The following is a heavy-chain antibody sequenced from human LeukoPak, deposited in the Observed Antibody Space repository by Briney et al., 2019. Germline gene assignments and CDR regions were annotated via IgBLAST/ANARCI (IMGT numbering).Heavy chain of an antibody. CDR2: IIPIFGTA. CDR1: GGTFGSYA. J-gene: IGHJ6*02. Sequence: GASVKVSCKASGGTFGSYAISWVRQAPGQGLEWMGGIIPIFGTANYAQKFQGRVTITADESTSTAYMELSSLRSEDTAVYYCARGRIAAAGTRADYYYYGMDVWGQGTTVTVSS. V-gene: IGHV1-69*01. CDR3: ARGRIAAAGTRADYYYYGMDV. D-gene: IGHD6-13*01.